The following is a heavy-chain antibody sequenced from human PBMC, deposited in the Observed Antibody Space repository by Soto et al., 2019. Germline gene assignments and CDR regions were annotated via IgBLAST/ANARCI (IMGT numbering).Heavy chain of an antibody. V-gene: IGHV4-34*01. CDR2: INHSGST. CDR3: ARGLDRSSWSPGSYYFDY. J-gene: IGHJ4*02. D-gene: IGHD6-13*01. CDR1: GGSFSGYY. Sequence: PSETLSLTCAVYGGSFSGYYWSWIRQPPGKGLEWIGEINHSGSTNYNPSLKSRVTISVDTSKNQFSLKLSSVTAADTAVYYCARGLDRSSWSPGSYYFDYWGQGTLVTVSS.